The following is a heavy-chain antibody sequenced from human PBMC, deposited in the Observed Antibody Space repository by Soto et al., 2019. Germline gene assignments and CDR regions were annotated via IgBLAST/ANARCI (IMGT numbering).Heavy chain of an antibody. CDR3: AKAFRHCSSTSCPRTLLLFYYGMDV. D-gene: IGHD2-2*01. V-gene: IGHV3-23*01. Sequence: PGGSLRLSCAASGFTFSSYAMGWVRQAPGKGLEWVSAISGSGGSTYYADSVKGRFTISRDNSKNTLYLQMNSLRAEDTAVYYCAKAFRHCSSTSCPRTLLLFYYGMDVWGQGTTVTVSS. CDR1: GFTFSSYA. J-gene: IGHJ6*02. CDR2: ISGSGGST.